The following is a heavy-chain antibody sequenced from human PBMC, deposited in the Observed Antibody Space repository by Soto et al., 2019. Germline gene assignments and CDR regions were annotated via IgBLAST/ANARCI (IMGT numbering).Heavy chain of an antibody. J-gene: IGHJ1*01. Sequence: EVQLVESGGGLVQPGGSLRLSCAASGFSFIDYWMTWVRQAPGKGLEWVANIKQGGIERYYVDSVKGRFTISRDNAKNSLYLQMNSLRAEDTAVYYCARGPPHDYGDYGYFQHWGQGTLVTVSS. V-gene: IGHV3-7*01. CDR1: GFSFIDYW. CDR2: IKQGGIER. D-gene: IGHD4-17*01. CDR3: ARGPPHDYGDYGYFQH.